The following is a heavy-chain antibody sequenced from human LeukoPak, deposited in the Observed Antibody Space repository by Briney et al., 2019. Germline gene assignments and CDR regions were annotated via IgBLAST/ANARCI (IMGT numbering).Heavy chain of an antibody. J-gene: IGHJ1*01. CDR2: ISWKSEST. CDR1: GFTLDDYA. D-gene: IGHD4-4*01. V-gene: IGHV3-9*01. Sequence: GGSLRLSCVASGFTLDDYAMHWVRQAPGKGLEWVSGISWKSESTGYADSVKGRFTISRDNTKNSLYLQMNSLRAEDTAFYYCANSLTVTTGDFQHWGQGTLVTVSS. CDR3: ANSLTVTTGDFQH.